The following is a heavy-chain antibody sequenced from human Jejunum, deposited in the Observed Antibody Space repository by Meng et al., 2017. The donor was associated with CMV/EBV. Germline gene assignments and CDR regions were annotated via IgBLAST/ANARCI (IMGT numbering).Heavy chain of an antibody. CDR1: GYTVGSYG. J-gene: IGHJ4*02. V-gene: IGHV1-18*01. Sequence: QVQLLEAGPGVKRPGAYVRVSCKASGYTVGSYGICWVRQAPGQGLEWMGWFVNYVDTYPAPKFQGRVTMTTDTHTNTAFMELRSLTSDDTAVYYCASGTPGRSYCDYWGQGTLVTVSS. D-gene: IGHD2-15*01. CDR3: ASGTPGRSYCDY. CDR2: FVNYVDT.